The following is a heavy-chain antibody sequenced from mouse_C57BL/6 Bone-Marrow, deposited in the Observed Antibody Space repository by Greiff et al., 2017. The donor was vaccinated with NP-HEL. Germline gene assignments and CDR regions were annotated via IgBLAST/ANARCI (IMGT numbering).Heavy chain of an antibody. CDR3: ARSGTTVHFDY. CDR2: IYPGGGYT. J-gene: IGHJ2*01. CDR1: GYTFTNYW. D-gene: IGHD1-1*01. V-gene: IGHV1-63*01. Sequence: VQLQQSGAELVRPGTSVKMSCKASGYTFTNYWIGWAKQRPGHGLEWIGDIYPGGGYTNYNEQFKGKATLTADKSSSTAYMQFSSLTSEDSAIYYCARSGTTVHFDYWGQGTTLTVSS.